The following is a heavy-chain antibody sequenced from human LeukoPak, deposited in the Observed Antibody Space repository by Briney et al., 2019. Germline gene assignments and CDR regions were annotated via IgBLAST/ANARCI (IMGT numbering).Heavy chain of an antibody. CDR3: AGAYYESSAYRHAVYFDY. V-gene: IGHV1-46*02. J-gene: IGHJ4*02. CDR1: GYTFNSSY. Sequence: GASVKVSCKASGYTFNSSYMHWVRQAPGQGLEWMGIINPSDDSTRYAQKFQGRVTMTKDTSTNTVYMHLSSLSSDDTAVYYCAGAYYESSAYRHAVYFDYWGQGTLVTVSS. D-gene: IGHD3-22*01. CDR2: INPSDDST.